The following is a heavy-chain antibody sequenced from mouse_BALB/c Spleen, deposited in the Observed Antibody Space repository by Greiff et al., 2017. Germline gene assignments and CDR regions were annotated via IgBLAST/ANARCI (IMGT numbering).Heavy chain of an antibody. CDR2: ISSGGSYT. Sequence: EVKLVESGGGLVKPGGSLKLSCAASGFTFSSYAMSWVRQSPEKRLEWVAEISSGGSYTYYPDTVTGRFTISRDNAKNTLYLEMSSLRSEDTAMYYCARDPMGTGSAMDYWGQGTSVTVSS. J-gene: IGHJ4*01. V-gene: IGHV5-9-4*01. CDR1: GFTFSSYA. D-gene: IGHD4-1*01. CDR3: ARDPMGTGSAMDY.